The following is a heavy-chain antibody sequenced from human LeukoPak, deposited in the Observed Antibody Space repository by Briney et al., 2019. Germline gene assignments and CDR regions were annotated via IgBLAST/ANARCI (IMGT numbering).Heavy chain of an antibody. Sequence: GGSLKISCKASGYSLSTYWIGWVRQMPGKGLEWMGIIYPADSDTRYSPSFQGQVTISADKSISTAYLQWSSLKASDTAIYYCASHRVGATFFDYWGQGTLVTVSS. CDR1: GYSLSTYW. CDR2: IYPADSDT. D-gene: IGHD1-26*01. V-gene: IGHV5-51*01. J-gene: IGHJ4*02. CDR3: ASHRVGATFFDY.